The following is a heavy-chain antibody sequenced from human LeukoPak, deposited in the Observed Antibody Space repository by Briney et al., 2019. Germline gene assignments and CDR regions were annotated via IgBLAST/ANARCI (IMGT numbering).Heavy chain of an antibody. CDR2: IYTSGST. V-gene: IGHV4-4*07. Sequence: SETLSLTCTVSGGPISSYYWRWIRQPAGKAREWIGRIYTSGSTTYTPTRRSRVTMSVDTSTNQFSLKLSCVAAEDTAVYYCASDRGSGSYQRRYGMDVWGQGTTVTVSS. D-gene: IGHD1-26*01. CDR3: ASDRGSGSYQRRYGMDV. J-gene: IGHJ6*02. CDR1: GGPISSYY.